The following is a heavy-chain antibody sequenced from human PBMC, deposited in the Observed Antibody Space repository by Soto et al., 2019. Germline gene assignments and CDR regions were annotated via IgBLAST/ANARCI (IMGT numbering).Heavy chain of an antibody. D-gene: IGHD3-10*01. Sequence: QVQLQESGPGLVKPSETLSLTCTVSGGSVSSGSYYWGWIRQPPGKGLEWIGYIYYSGSTNYNPSLKSRVTISVDTSKNQFSLKLSSVTAADTAVYYCAILWFGEFVDWGQGTLVTVSS. J-gene: IGHJ4*02. CDR1: GGSVSSGSYY. CDR3: AILWFGEFVD. CDR2: IYYSGST. V-gene: IGHV4-61*01.